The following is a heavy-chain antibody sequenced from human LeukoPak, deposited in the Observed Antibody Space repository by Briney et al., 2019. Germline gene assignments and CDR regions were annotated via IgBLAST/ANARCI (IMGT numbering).Heavy chain of an antibody. Sequence: SETLSLTRTVSGGSISSYYCSWIRQPAGKGLEWIGRIYTSGSTNYNPYLKSRVTMSVDTSKNQFSLKLSSVTAADTAVYYCARDGGSSWSTRNDAFDIWGQGTMVTVSS. J-gene: IGHJ3*02. D-gene: IGHD6-13*01. CDR2: IYTSGST. CDR1: GGSISSYY. V-gene: IGHV4-4*07. CDR3: ARDGGSSWSTRNDAFDI.